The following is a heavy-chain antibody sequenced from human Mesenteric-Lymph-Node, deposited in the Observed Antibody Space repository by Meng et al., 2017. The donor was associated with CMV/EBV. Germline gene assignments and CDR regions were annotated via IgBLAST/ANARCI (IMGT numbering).Heavy chain of an antibody. CDR3: AKDWGSGWYKGNYWYFDL. CDR2: VSYDGSHE. V-gene: IGHV3-30*04. Sequence: GESLKISCVASGFTFTYYTMHWVRQAPGKGLEWVAIVSYDGSHEFYADSVKGRFTISRDNSKNTLYLQMNSLRAEDTAIYYCAKDWGSGWYKGNYWYFDLWGRGTLVTVSS. CDR1: GFTFTYYT. D-gene: IGHD6-19*01. J-gene: IGHJ2*01.